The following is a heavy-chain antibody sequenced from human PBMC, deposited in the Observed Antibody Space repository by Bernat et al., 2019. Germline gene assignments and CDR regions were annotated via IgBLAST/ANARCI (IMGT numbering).Heavy chain of an antibody. D-gene: IGHD3-10*01. CDR1: GGSFSGYY. Sequence: QVQLQQWGAGLLKPSETLSLTCAVYGGSFSGYYWSWIRQPPGKGLEWIGEINHSGSTNYNPSLKSRVTISVDTSKSQVSLKLSSVTAAETAVDYCARGSRSGSYFRANRGHFDYWGQGTLVTVSS. V-gene: IGHV4-34*01. J-gene: IGHJ4*02. CDR2: INHSGST. CDR3: ARGSRSGSYFRANRGHFDY.